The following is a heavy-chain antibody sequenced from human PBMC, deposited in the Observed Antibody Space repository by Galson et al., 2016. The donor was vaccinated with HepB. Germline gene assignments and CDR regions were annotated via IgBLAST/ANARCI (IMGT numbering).Heavy chain of an antibody. Sequence: SLRLSCAASGFTFNIYTMNWVRQAPGKGLEWVSSFRGRANTQYADSVRGRFTASRDDSKGTLFLQMNSLTADDTAVYYCVKDRPYGTGWYGCSESWGQGTLVIVSS. J-gene: IGHJ5*02. CDR2: FRGRANT. CDR3: VKDRPYGTGWYGCSES. V-gene: IGHV3-23*01. D-gene: IGHD6-13*01. CDR1: GFTFNIYT.